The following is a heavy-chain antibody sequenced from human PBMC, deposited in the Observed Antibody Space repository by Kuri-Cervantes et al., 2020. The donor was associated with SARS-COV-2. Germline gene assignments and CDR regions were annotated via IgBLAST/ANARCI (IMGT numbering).Heavy chain of an antibody. Sequence: GGSLRLSCAASGFTVSSNYMSWARQAPGKGLEWVSAISGSGGSTYYADSVKGRFTISRDNSKNTLYLQMNSLRAEDTAVYYCAKVQGNGENAFDIWGQGTMVTVSS. V-gene: IGHV3-23*01. D-gene: IGHD3-10*01. J-gene: IGHJ3*02. CDR3: AKVQGNGENAFDI. CDR2: ISGSGGST. CDR1: GFTVSSNY.